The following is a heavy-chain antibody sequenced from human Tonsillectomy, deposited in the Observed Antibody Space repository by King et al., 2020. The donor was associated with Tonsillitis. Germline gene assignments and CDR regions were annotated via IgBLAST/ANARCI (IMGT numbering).Heavy chain of an antibody. CDR3: AASPYTGSYHPLDF. CDR1: GFTFSSYS. Sequence: VQLVESGGGLVQPGGSLRLSYAASGFTFSSYSMNWVRQAPGKGLEWVSYISPSSNSISYADSVKGRFTISRDYAKNSLFLQMNSLIPEDTAVYYCAASPYTGSYHPLDFWGQGTLVTVSS. D-gene: IGHD1-26*01. V-gene: IGHV3-48*01. J-gene: IGHJ4*02. CDR2: ISPSSNSI.